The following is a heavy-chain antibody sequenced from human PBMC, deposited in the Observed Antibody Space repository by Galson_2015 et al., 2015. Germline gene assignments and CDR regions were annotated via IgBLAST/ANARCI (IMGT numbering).Heavy chain of an antibody. CDR1: GFTFSSYG. J-gene: IGHJ4*02. Sequence: SLRLSCAASGFTFSSYGMHWVRQAPGKGLEWVAVIWYDGSNKYYADSVKGRFTTSRDNSKNTLYLQMNSLRAEDTAVYYCARDLALFDYDSSGPMAYWGQGTLVTVSS. D-gene: IGHD3-22*01. CDR2: IWYDGSNK. V-gene: IGHV3-33*01. CDR3: ARDLALFDYDSSGPMAY.